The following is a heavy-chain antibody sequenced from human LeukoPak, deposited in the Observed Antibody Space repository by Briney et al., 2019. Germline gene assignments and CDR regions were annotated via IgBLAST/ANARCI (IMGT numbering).Heavy chain of an antibody. CDR3: ARGMDAEYFQH. J-gene: IGHJ1*01. CDR2: INPNAGVT. V-gene: IGHV1-2*02. CDR1: GYTFTGYY. Sequence: ASVKVSCKASGYTFTGYYIHWVRQAPGQGLEWVGWINPNAGVTNYAQKFQGRVTMTRDTSISTAYMELYSLRSDDTAVFYCARGMDAEYFQHWGQGTLVTVSS. D-gene: IGHD2-8*01.